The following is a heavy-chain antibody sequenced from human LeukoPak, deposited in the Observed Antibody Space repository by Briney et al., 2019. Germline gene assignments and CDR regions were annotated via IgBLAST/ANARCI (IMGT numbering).Heavy chain of an antibody. CDR2: TTSSSTV. D-gene: IGHD4-17*01. Sequence: PVQPLDSSSVTTSSSTVYYADSVKGRFTISRDNAKNSLYLQMNSLRAEDTAVYYCANYGDYFDYWGQGTLVTVSS. J-gene: IGHJ4*02. V-gene: IGHV3-69-1*01. CDR3: ANYGDYFDY.